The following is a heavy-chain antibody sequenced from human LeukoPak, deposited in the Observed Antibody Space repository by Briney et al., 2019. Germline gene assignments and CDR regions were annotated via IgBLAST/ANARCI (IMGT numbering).Heavy chain of an antibody. J-gene: IGHJ4*02. V-gene: IGHV3-43*02. D-gene: IGHD3-9*01. CDR3: AKEYYDILTGYYTTHFDY. CDR2: ISGDGGST. Sequence: PGGSLRLSCAASGFTFSSYWMHWVRQAPGKGLEWVSLISGDGGSTYYADSVKGRFTISRDNSKNSLYLQMNSLRTEDTALYYCAKEYYDILTGYYTTHFDYWGQGTLVTVSS. CDR1: GFTFSSYW.